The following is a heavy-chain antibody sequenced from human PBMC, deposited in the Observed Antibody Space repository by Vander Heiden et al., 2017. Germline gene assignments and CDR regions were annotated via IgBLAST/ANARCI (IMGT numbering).Heavy chain of an antibody. CDR2: TNHSGST. J-gene: IGHJ5*02. CDR3: ARRRSRNPVVGYCSSISCRGGFDP. Sequence: QVQLQQWGAGLLKPSETLSLTCAVYGGSFSGYYWRWLRQPPGKGLEGIGETNHSGSTNYNPSLKSRVTISVDTSKNQFSLKLSSVTAADTAVYYCARRRSRNPVVGYCSSISCRGGFDPWGQGTLVTVSS. CDR1: GGSFSGYY. V-gene: IGHV4-34*01. D-gene: IGHD2-2*01.